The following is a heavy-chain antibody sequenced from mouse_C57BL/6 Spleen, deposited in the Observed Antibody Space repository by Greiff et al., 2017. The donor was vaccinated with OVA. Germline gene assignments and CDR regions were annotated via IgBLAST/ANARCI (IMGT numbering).Heavy chain of an antibody. CDR1: GYTFTDYN. CDR3: ARPYWDYYAMDY. CDR2: INPNNGGT. D-gene: IGHD2-10*01. V-gene: IGHV1-18*01. J-gene: IGHJ4*01. Sequence: VQLQQSGPELVKPGASVKIPCKASGYTFTDYNMDWVKQSQGKSLEWIGDINPNNGGTIYNQKFKGKATLTVDKSSSTAYMELRSLTSEDTAVYYCARPYWDYYAMDYWGQGTSVTVSS.